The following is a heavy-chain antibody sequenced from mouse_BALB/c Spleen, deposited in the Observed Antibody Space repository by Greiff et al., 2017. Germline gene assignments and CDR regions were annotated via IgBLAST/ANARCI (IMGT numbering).Heavy chain of an antibody. Sequence: QVTLKESGPGILQPSQTLSLTCSFSGFSLSTSGMGVGWIRQPSGKGLEWLAHIWWDDDKRYNPALKSRLTISKDTSSNQVFLKIASVDTADTATYYCARMDYYGSSYAMDYWGQGTSVTVSS. CDR2: IWWDDDK. D-gene: IGHD1-1*01. CDR1: GFSLSTSGMG. CDR3: ARMDYYGSSYAMDY. V-gene: IGHV8-8*01. J-gene: IGHJ4*01.